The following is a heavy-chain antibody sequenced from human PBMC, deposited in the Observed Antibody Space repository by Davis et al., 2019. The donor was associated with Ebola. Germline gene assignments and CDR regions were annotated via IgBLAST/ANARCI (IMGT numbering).Heavy chain of an antibody. J-gene: IGHJ6*04. CDR1: FFPFPIYA. V-gene: IGHV3-48*02. Sequence: GESLKISCAASFFPFPIYAMNWVRQAPGKGLEWVSYISSSSSTIYYADSVKGRFIISRDNAKNSLYLQMNSLRDEDTAVYFCARGGKLPVGYYYYGMEERGKGTT. CDR2: ISSSSSTI. CDR3: ARGGKLPVGYYYYGMEE. D-gene: IGHD2-15*01.